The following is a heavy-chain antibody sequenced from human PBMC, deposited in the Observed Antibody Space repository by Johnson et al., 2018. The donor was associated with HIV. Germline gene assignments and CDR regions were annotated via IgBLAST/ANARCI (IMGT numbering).Heavy chain of an antibody. J-gene: IGHJ3*02. CDR3: ARGGYCRGGSCYPYDAFDI. CDR2: ISGSGGGT. D-gene: IGHD2-15*01. V-gene: IGHV3-23*04. Sequence: VQLVESGGGLVQPGGSLRPSCAASGFTFSSYAMSWVRQAPGKGLEWVSAISGSGGGTYYADSVLGRFTISSDNSKNTLYLQMNRLRAEDTAVYYCARGGYCRGGSCYPYDAFDIWGQGTMVNVSS. CDR1: GFTFSSYA.